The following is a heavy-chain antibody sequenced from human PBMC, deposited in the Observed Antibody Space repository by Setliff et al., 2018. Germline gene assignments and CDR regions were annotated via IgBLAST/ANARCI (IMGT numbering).Heavy chain of an antibody. CDR1: GGSISSGTFY. J-gene: IGHJ4*02. CDR3: ARQRRIWNDLDYFDY. CDR2: IYSSGNI. D-gene: IGHD1-1*01. V-gene: IGHV4-61*09. Sequence: PSETLSLTCTVSGGSISSGTFYWTWLRQPAGKGLEWIGHIYSSGNINYNPSLVSRVTISIDTSKSQFSLRLSSVTAADTAVYYCARQRRIWNDLDYFDYWGQGALVTVSS.